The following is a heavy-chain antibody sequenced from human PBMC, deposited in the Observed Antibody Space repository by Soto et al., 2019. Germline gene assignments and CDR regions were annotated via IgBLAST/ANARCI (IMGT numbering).Heavy chain of an antibody. CDR2: ISYDGSSK. CDR3: AKDHQRYCSRTSCSVTVDY. J-gene: IGHJ4*02. V-gene: IGHV3-30*18. CDR1: GFTFSSYG. Sequence: PGGSLRLSCAASGFTFSSYGMHWVRQAPGKGLEWVAVISYDGSSKYYADSLKGRFTISRDNSKNTLYLQMNSLRAEDTAVYYCAKDHQRYCSRTSCSVTVDYWVQGT. D-gene: IGHD2-2*01.